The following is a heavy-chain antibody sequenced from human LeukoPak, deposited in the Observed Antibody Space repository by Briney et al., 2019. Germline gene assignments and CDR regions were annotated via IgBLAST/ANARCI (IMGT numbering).Heavy chain of an antibody. Sequence: GASVTVSCKASGYTFTSYYMHWVRQAPGQGLEWMGGIIPVFGTANYAQKFQGRVTIIADESTSTAYMELSSLRSEDTAVYYCARESSFYTGTFDYWGQGTLVTVSS. CDR1: GYTFTSYY. CDR3: ARESSFYTGTFDY. J-gene: IGHJ4*02. D-gene: IGHD2/OR15-2a*01. CDR2: IIPVFGTA. V-gene: IGHV1-69*13.